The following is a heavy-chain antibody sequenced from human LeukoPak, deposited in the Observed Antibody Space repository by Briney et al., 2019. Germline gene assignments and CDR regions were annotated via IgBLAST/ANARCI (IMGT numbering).Heavy chain of an antibody. D-gene: IGHD6-19*01. V-gene: IGHV1-46*01. J-gene: IGHJ4*02. CDR1: GYTFTSYY. CDR3: ARNAVAGIKVSGYYFDY. Sequence: ASVKVSCKASGYTFTSYYMHWVRQAPGQGLEWMGIINPSGGSTSYAQKFQGRVTMTRDTSTSTVYMELSSLRSEDTAVYYCARNAVAGIKVSGYYFDYWGQGTLVTVSS. CDR2: INPSGGST.